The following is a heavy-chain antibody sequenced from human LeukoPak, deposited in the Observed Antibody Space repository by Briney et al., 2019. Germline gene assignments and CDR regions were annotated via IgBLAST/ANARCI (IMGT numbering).Heavy chain of an antibody. CDR1: GFTFSSYW. J-gene: IGHJ4*02. CDR2: INSDGSST. Sequence: GGSLRLSCAASGFTFSSYWMHWVRQAPGKGLVWVSRINSDGSSTIYADSVKGRFTISRDNAKNTLYLKMNSLRAEDTAVYYCARGLGWFGEYQEFDYWGQGTLVTVSS. D-gene: IGHD3-10*01. V-gene: IGHV3-74*01. CDR3: ARGLGWFGEYQEFDY.